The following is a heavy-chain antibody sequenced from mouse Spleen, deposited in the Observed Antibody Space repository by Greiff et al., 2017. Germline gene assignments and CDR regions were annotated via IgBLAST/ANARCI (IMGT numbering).Heavy chain of an antibody. CDR2: IDPETGGT. V-gene: IGHV1-15*01. CDR1: GYTFTDYE. J-gene: IGHJ2*01. D-gene: IGHD4-1*01. CDR3: TNWGDY. Sequence: VQLQESGAELVRPGASVTLSCKASGYTFTDYEMHWVKQTPVHGLEWIGAIDPETGGTAYNQKFKGKAILTADKSSSTAYMELRSLTSEDSAVYYCTNWGDYWGQGTTLTVSS.